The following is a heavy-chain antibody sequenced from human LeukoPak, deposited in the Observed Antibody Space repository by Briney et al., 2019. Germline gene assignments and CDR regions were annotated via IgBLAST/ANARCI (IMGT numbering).Heavy chain of an antibody. Sequence: PSETLSLTCTVSGGSISSGDYYWSWIRQPPGKGLEWIGYIYYSGSTNYNPSLRSRVTMSVDTSKKQFSLKLSSVTAADTAVYYCARENWNYVFRWFDPWGQGTLVTVSS. CDR3: ARENWNYVFRWFDP. CDR1: GGSISSGDYY. CDR2: IYYSGST. J-gene: IGHJ5*02. V-gene: IGHV4-61*08. D-gene: IGHD1-7*01.